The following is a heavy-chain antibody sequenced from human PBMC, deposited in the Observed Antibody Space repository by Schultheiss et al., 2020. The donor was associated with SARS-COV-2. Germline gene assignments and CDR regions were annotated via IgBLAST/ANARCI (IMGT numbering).Heavy chain of an antibody. Sequence: GGSLRLSCAASGFTFSSNGMHWVRQAPGKGLEWVAVTSYDGSNKYYADSVKGRFTISRDNSKNTLYLQMNSLRAEDTAVYYCARDAENCSGGSCYPCYYYGMDVWGQGTTVTVAS. D-gene: IGHD2-15*01. CDR3: ARDAENCSGGSCYPCYYYGMDV. CDR2: TSYDGSNK. CDR1: GFTFSSNG. V-gene: IGHV3-30*03. J-gene: IGHJ6*02.